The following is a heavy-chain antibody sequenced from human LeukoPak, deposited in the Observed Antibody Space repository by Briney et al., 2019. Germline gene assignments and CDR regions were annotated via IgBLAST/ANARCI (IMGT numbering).Heavy chain of an antibody. J-gene: IGHJ4*02. CDR3: ERGSSSSWYDY. CDR2: INHSGST. V-gene: IGHV4-34*01. CDR1: GGSFSGYY. D-gene: IGHD6-13*01. Sequence: SETLSLTCAVYGGSFSGYYWSCSRQPPGKGLEWSGEINHSGSTNYNPPLKSRVTISVATSKTQFSLKLSSVTAADTAVYYCERGSSSSWYDYWGQGTLVTVSS.